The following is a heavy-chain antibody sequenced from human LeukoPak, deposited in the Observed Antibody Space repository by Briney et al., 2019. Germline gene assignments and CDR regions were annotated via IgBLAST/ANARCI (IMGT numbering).Heavy chain of an antibody. CDR3: ARRMRDYYGMDV. V-gene: IGHV3-48*02. J-gene: IGHJ6*02. CDR2: ISSSSSTI. Sequence: GGSLRLSCAASGFTFSSYSMNWVRQAPGKGLEWASYISSSSSTIYYADSVKGRFTISRDNAKNSLYLLMSSLRDEDTAVYYCARRMRDYYGMDVWGQGTTVTVSS. D-gene: IGHD2-15*01. CDR1: GFTFSSYS.